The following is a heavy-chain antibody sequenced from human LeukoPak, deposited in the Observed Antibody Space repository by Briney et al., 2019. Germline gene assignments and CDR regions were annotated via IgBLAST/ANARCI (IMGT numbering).Heavy chain of an antibody. D-gene: IGHD3-3*01. CDR1: GYSFTSYW. CDR2: IYPGDSDT. J-gene: IGHJ6*03. V-gene: IGHV5-51*01. CDR3: ARHRGSGYNQKRYYYYYMDV. Sequence: GESLKISCKGSGYSFTSYWIGWVRQMPGKGLEWIGIIYPGDSDTRYSPSFQGQVTISADKSISTAYLQWSSLKASDTAMYYCARHRGSGYNQKRYYYYYMDVWGKGTTVTVSS.